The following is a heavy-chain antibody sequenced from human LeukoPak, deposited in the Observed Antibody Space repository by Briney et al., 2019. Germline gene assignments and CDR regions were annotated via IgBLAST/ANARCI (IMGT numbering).Heavy chain of an antibody. D-gene: IGHD2-21*02. CDR3: ARTDETAPAEDFQH. J-gene: IGHJ1*01. V-gene: IGHV3-53*01. CDR2: IYSGGST. Sequence: QTGGSLRLSCAASGFRAVSNYMRWVRQAPGKGLEWYSVIYSGGSTYYADSVKGRFTISRDNSKNTLYLQMKSLRAEDTAVYYCARTDETAPAEDFQHWGQGTLVTVSS. CDR1: GFRAVSNY.